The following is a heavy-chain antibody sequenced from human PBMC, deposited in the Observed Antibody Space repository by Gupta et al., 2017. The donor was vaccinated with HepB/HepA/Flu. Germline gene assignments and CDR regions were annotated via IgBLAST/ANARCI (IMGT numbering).Heavy chain of an antibody. V-gene: IGHV3-66*01. J-gene: IGHJ5*02. Sequence: EVQLVESGGGLVQPGGSLRLSCAASGFTVSSNYMSWVRQAPGKGLEWVSVIYSGGSTYYADSVKGRFTISRDNSKNTLYLQMNSLRAEDTAVYYCARGVYSGYDLNWFDPWGQGTLVTVSS. CDR2: IYSGGST. CDR1: GFTVSSNY. D-gene: IGHD5-12*01. CDR3: ARGVYSGYDLNWFDP.